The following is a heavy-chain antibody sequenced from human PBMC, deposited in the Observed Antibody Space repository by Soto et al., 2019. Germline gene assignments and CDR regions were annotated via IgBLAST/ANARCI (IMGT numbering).Heavy chain of an antibody. CDR1: GRTFSSYG. J-gene: IGHJ4*02. Sequence: GPSVKVSCKASGRTFSSYGISRVRQAPGQGREWMGGIMPIFGTANYAQKFQGRVTITADESTSTAYMELSSLRSEDAAVYYCARESGWAGTWDYWGQGTLVTVSS. D-gene: IGHD1-7*01. CDR2: IMPIFGTA. CDR3: ARESGWAGTWDY. V-gene: IGHV1-69*13.